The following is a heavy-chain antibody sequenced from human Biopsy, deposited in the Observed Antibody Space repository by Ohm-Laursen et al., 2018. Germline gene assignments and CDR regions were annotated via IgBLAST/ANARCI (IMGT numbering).Heavy chain of an antibody. D-gene: IGHD3-3*01. J-gene: IGHJ4*02. CDR3: AKDAGRDRFFPDYFDH. CDR2: IKQDVSEI. V-gene: IGHV3-7*01. CDR1: GFTFSNYW. Sequence: SLRLSCAASGFTFSNYWMTWVRQAPGKGPEWVASIKQDVSEIYYVDSVKGRFTVSRDNARNSLYLHMNSLRGDDTAVYFCAKDAGRDRFFPDYFDHWGRGTLVTVSS.